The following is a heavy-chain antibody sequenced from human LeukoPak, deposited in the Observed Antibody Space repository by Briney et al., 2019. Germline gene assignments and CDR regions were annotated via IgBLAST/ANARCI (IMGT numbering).Heavy chain of an antibody. J-gene: IGHJ4*02. Sequence: SETLSLTCPVAGGSISSLYWSWIRPPPGKGLEWVGYIYYSGTPNYNPSLKSRVTISVNTSKNQFSLKLSSVTAADTAFYYGARGVYIAAAQYGYWGQGTLATVSS. CDR1: GGSISSLY. CDR2: IYYSGTP. V-gene: IGHV4-59*11. CDR3: ARGVYIAAAQYGY. D-gene: IGHD6-13*01.